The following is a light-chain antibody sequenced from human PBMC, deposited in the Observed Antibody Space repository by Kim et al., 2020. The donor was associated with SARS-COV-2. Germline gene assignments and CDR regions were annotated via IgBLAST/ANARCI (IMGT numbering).Light chain of an antibody. J-gene: IGKJ4*01. CDR2: DAS. V-gene: IGKV3-11*01. CDR1: QNIDTY. CDR3: QQRNSWPPAVT. Sequence: PGERDTLSCRASQNIDTYLAWYQQRPGQAPRLLVYDASNRATGVPDRFSGSGSGTDFTLTISSLEPEDFSLYYCQQRNSWPPAVTFGGGTKVDIK.